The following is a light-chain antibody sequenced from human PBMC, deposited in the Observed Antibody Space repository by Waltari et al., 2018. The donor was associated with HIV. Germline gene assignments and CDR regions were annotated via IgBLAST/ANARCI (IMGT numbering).Light chain of an antibody. Sequence: QSALTQPRSVSGSPGQSVTISCTGTSSDVGGYNRVSWYQQPPAKAPKVIIYDVSNRPSGVPDRFSGSKSGTTASLTIAGLQAEDEADYYCCSYASSYTTIFGGGTKLTVL. V-gene: IGLV2-11*01. J-gene: IGLJ2*01. CDR2: DVS. CDR1: SSDVGGYNR. CDR3: CSYASSYTTI.